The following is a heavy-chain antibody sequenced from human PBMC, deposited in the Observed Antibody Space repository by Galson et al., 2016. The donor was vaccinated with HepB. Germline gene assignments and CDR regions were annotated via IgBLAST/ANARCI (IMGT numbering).Heavy chain of an antibody. CDR2: ISWNSRRI. D-gene: IGHD2-21*01. V-gene: IGHV3-9*01. CDR1: GFTFDEYG. J-gene: IGHJ5*01. Sequence: SLRLSCAASGFTFDEYGMDWVRQAPGKGLEWVSGISWNSRRIAYADTVKGRFTISRDNAKNTLYLQMNSLSTEDTAFYYCEKDMIARHGGSAWFDYWGQGTLVTVSS. CDR3: EKDMIARHGGSAWFDY.